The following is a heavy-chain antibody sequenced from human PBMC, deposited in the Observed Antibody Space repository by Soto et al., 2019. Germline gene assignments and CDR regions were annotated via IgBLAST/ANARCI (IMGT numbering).Heavy chain of an antibody. J-gene: IGHJ4*02. CDR1: GGPFSGYY. CDR3: ARVGYFDY. CDR2: IHHSGST. V-gene: IGHV4-34*01. Sequence: PSETLSLTCAVYGGPFSGYYWSWIRQPPGKGLEWIGEIHHSGSTKYNPSLKSRVTISVDTSKNQFSLKLSSVTAADTALYYCARVGYFDYWSQGILVTVS.